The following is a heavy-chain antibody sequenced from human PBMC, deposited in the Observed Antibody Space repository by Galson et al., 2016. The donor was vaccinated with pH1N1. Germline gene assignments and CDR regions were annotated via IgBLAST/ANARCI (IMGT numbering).Heavy chain of an antibody. V-gene: IGHV3-7*01. CDR2: IRQDGSEK. D-gene: IGHD6-19*01. CDR3: AKGGLAPGDY. J-gene: IGHJ4*02. CDR1: GFTLSTYW. Sequence: SLRLSCAASGFTLSTYWMHWVRQAPGKGLEWVANIRQDGSEKYYLDSVKGRFTISRDNAKESLFLQMNSLRAEDTAVYYCAKGGLAPGDYWGQGTLVTVSS.